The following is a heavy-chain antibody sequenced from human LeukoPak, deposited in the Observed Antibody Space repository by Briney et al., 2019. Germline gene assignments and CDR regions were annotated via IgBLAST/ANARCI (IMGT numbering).Heavy chain of an antibody. CDR2: ISTSAGTI. Sequence: PGESLRLSCAASGFTFSDYYMTWIRQAPGKGLEWISYISTSAGTIYYADSVKGRFTISRDNAKNSLYLQMNSLRAEETAVYYCARDAIDSSGFDFDYWGQGTLVTVSS. J-gene: IGHJ4*02. D-gene: IGHD3-22*01. CDR3: ARDAIDSSGFDFDY. V-gene: IGHV3-11*01. CDR1: GFTFSDYY.